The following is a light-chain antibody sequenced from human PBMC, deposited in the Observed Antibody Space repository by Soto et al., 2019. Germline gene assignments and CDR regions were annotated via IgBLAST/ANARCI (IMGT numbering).Light chain of an antibody. CDR1: SSNTGSNY. CDR2: SNT. V-gene: IGLV1-47*01. Sequence: QSVLTQPPSASGTPGQRVTISCSGSSSNTGSNYVYWYQQLPGTAPKLLIYSNTQRPSGVPDRISGSKSGTSASLAISGLRSEDEADYYCAAWDDNLSGLYVFGTGTKVTVL. CDR3: AAWDDNLSGLYV. J-gene: IGLJ1*01.